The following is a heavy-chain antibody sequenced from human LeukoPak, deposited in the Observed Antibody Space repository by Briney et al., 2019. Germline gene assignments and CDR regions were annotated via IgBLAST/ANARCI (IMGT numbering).Heavy chain of an antibody. V-gene: IGHV3-23*01. Sequence: GGSLRLSCAASGFTFSSYVMNWVRQAPGKGLEWVSGISDSGGGTYYADSVKGRFTISRDNSRNTLYLQMNSLRAEDTAVYYCAKLPGRAADYWGQGTLVTVSS. CDR3: AKLPGRAADY. CDR1: GFTFSSYV. J-gene: IGHJ4*02. CDR2: ISDSGGGT.